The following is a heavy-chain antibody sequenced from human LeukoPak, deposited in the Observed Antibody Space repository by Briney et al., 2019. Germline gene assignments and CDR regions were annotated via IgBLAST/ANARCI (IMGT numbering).Heavy chain of an antibody. V-gene: IGHV3-23*01. Sequence: GGSLRLSCAASGFTFSSYVMNWVRQAPGKGLEWVSGISDSGGGTYYADSVKGRFTISRDNSRNTLYLQMNSLRAEDTAVYYCAKLPGRAADYWGQGTLVTVSS. CDR3: AKLPGRAADY. CDR1: GFTFSSYV. J-gene: IGHJ4*02. CDR2: ISDSGGGT.